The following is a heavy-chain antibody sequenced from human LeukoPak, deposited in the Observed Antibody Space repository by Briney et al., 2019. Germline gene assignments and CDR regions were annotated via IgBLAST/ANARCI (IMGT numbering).Heavy chain of an antibody. CDR1: GNAFTSYY. CDR3: AREGDASNDYGDFDY. V-gene: IGHV1-46*01. CDR2: VNPSGSTT. D-gene: IGHD4-17*01. J-gene: IGHJ4*02. Sequence: ASVKVSCTASGNAFTSYYMHWVRQAPGQGLEWMGVVNPSGSTTNYAQKFQGRVTMTRDTSTNTVYMELSSLRSEDTAVYYCAREGDASNDYGDFDYWGQGTLVTVSS.